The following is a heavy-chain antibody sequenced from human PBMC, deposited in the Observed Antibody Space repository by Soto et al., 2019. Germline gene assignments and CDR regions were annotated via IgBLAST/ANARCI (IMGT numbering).Heavy chain of an antibody. D-gene: IGHD5-12*01. CDR1: GFTFSSYG. CDR3: AKDSVVTTFDY. V-gene: IGHV3-30*18. CDR2: ISYDGSNK. J-gene: IGHJ4*02. Sequence: QVQLVESGGGVVQPGRSLRLSCAASGFTFSSYGMHWVRQAPGKGLEWVAVISYDGSNKYYADSVKGRFTISRDNSKNTLYLLMNSLRAEDTAVYYCAKDSVVTTFDYWGQGTLVTVSS.